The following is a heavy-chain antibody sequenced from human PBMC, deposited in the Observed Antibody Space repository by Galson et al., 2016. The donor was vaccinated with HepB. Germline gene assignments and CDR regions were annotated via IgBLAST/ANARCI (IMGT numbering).Heavy chain of an antibody. D-gene: IGHD1-26*01. CDR2: ITPIFGSA. J-gene: IGHJ5*02. CDR3: ARGATVGARVWFDP. V-gene: IGHV1-69*06. CDR1: GGTFNSYV. Sequence: SVKVSCKASGGTFNSYVINWVRQAPGHGLEWMGGITPIFGSATYAQKFQGRVTITAVKSAHAVYMELRSLRSEDTAVYYCARGATVGARVWFDPWGQGTLVTVPS.